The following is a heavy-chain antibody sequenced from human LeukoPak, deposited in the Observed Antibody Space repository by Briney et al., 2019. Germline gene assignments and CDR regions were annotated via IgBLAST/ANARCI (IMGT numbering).Heavy chain of an antibody. Sequence: GGSLRLSCAASGFTFSSYGMHWVRQAPGKGLEWVAAITYDGGNTYYADSVKGRFTISRDNSKNTLYLQMNSLRAEDTAVYYCAKDHGYCSGTSCHADLMTFDYWGQGTLVTVSS. CDR2: ITYDGGNT. D-gene: IGHD2-2*03. CDR1: GFTFSSYG. J-gene: IGHJ4*02. V-gene: IGHV3-30*18. CDR3: AKDHGYCSGTSCHADLMTFDY.